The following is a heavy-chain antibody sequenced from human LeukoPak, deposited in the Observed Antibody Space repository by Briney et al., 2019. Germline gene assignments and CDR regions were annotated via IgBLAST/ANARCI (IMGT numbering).Heavy chain of an antibody. V-gene: IGHV4-30-4*01. D-gene: IGHD5-18*01. CDR1: GGSISSGDYY. Sequence: SETLSLTCTVSGGSISSGDYYWSWIRQPPGKGLEWIGYIYYSGSTYYNSSLKSRVTISVDTSKNQFSLKLSSVTAADTAVYYRARWIQLWLGRDSNFAAGAFDIWGQGTMVTVSS. CDR2: IYYSGST. J-gene: IGHJ3*02. CDR3: ARWIQLWLGRDSNFAAGAFDI.